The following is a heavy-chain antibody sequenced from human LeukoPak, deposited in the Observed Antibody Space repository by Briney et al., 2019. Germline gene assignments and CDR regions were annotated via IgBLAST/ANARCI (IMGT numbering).Heavy chain of an antibody. CDR2: INGSGGST. V-gene: IGHV3-23*01. Sequence: WGSLSLTCAVSGVTLSSYAWSWIRQAPGKGLEWISDINGSGGSTYYADSVKGRFTICRDNSKNTLYLQMNSLRAEDTAVYYCAKVGGVVVVPAAMYYFDYWGQGTLVTVSS. CDR3: AKVGGVVVVPAAMYYFDY. D-gene: IGHD2-2*01. CDR1: GVTLSSYA. J-gene: IGHJ4*02.